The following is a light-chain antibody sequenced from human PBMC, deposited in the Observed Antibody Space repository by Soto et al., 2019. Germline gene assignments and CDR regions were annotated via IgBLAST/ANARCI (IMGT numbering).Light chain of an antibody. Sequence: SALTQPASVSGSPGQSITISCTGTSSDVGVYDFVSWYQQQPAKAPKLLIYDVSYRPSGVSDRFSGSKSGNTASLTISGLQAEDEADYYCCSYTSSSTVLFGGGTKLTVL. J-gene: IGLJ2*01. V-gene: IGLV2-14*01. CDR3: CSYTSSSTVL. CDR1: SSDVGVYDF. CDR2: DVS.